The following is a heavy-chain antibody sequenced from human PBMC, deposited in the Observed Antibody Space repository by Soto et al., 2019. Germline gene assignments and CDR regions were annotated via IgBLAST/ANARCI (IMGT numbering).Heavy chain of an antibody. CDR1: GYTFTGYY. V-gene: IGHV1-2*02. CDR2: INPSSGGT. J-gene: IGHJ6*02. CDR3: ARVGEYQLLFAYYGMDV. Sequence: ASVKVSCKASGYTFTGYYMHWVRQAPGQGLEWMGWINPSSGGTNYAQKFQGRVTMTRDTSISTAYMELSRLRSDDTAVYYCARVGEYQLLFAYYGMDVWGQGTTVTVSS. D-gene: IGHD2-2*01.